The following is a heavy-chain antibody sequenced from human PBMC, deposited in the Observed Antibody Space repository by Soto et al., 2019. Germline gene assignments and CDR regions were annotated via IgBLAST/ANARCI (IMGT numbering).Heavy chain of an antibody. CDR1: GYTFSAFW. Sequence: GESLKISCQASGYTFSAFWITWVRQMPGKGLEWMATIDPRDSYSNYRLSFQGHVTISADKSIGSAYLHWSTLEASDTAIYYCARLSTGFCTQPTCQHYFGMDVWGQGTAVTFSS. V-gene: IGHV5-10-1*01. CDR3: ARLSTGFCTQPTCQHYFGMDV. D-gene: IGHD2-8*01. J-gene: IGHJ6*02. CDR2: IDPRDSYS.